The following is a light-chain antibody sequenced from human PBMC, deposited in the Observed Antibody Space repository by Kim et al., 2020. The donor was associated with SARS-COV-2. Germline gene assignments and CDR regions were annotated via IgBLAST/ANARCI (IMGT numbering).Light chain of an antibody. J-gene: IGKJ1*01. CDR3: QQDNSFPPT. CDR1: QSISSW. CDR2: TAS. V-gene: IGKV1-12*01. Sequence: ASVGERVTITCRASQSISSWLAWYQQKPGKAPKLLIYTASSLQSGVPSRFSGSGSGTEFTLTISSLQPEDFATYYCQQDNSFPPTFGQGTKVDIK.